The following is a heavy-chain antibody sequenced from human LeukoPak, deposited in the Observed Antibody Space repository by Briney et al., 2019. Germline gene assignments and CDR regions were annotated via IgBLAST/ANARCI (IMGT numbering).Heavy chain of an antibody. CDR3: AREVRGVIITSVAFVY. D-gene: IGHD3-10*01. Sequence: ASVKVSCKASGGTFSSYAISWVRQAPGQGLEWMGRIIPIFGTANYAQKFQGRVTITTDESTSTAYMELSSLRSEDTAVYCCAREVRGVIITSVAFVYWGQGTLVTVSS. CDR1: GGTFSSYA. V-gene: IGHV1-69*05. J-gene: IGHJ4*02. CDR2: IIPIFGTA.